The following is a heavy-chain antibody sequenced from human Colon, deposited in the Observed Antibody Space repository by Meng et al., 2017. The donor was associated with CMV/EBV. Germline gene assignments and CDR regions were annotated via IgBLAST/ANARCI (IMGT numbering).Heavy chain of an antibody. V-gene: IGHV2-5*01. D-gene: IGHD3-22*01. Sequence: VGWVRQAPGKGLEWLALICWSDGNRYSASLKNRLIITKGTYDNHLVLTKTNVDPVDAATFYYGTALAGIVREVVVVTCFDPWGHGTLVTVSS. CDR3: GTALAGIVREVVVVTCFDP. CDR2: ICWSDGN. J-gene: IGHJ5*02.